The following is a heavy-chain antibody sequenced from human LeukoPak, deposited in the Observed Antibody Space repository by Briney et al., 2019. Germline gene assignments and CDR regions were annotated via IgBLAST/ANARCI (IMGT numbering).Heavy chain of an antibody. CDR3: ARHGSSWSDFDY. D-gene: IGHD6-13*01. CDR2: IYPGDSDT. Sequence: GESLKISCKGFEYSFTTYWIGWVRQMPGKGLEWMGIIYPGDSDTRYSPSFQGQVTISADKSINPAYLQWSSLKASDTAMYYCARHGSSWSDFDYWGQGTLVTVSS. V-gene: IGHV5-51*01. CDR1: EYSFTTYW. J-gene: IGHJ4*02.